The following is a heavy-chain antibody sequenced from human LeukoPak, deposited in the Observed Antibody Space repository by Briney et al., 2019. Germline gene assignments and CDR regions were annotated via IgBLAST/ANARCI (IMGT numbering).Heavy chain of an antibody. V-gene: IGHV3-30-3*01. CDR1: GFTFSSYA. Sequence: GGSLRLSCAASGFTFSSYAMHWVRQAPGKGLEWVAVISYDGSNKYYADSVKGRFTISRDNSKNTLYLQMNSLRAEDTAVYYCARSPSTIFGVVNWFDPWGQGTLVTVSS. CDR2: ISYDGSNK. D-gene: IGHD3-3*01. CDR3: ARSPSTIFGVVNWFDP. J-gene: IGHJ5*02.